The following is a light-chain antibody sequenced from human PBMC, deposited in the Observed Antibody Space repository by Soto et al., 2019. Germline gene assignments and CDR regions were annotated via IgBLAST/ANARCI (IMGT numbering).Light chain of an antibody. J-gene: IGLJ2*01. Sequence: QSALTQPASVSGSPGQSITISCTGTSSDVGYNHVSWYQHHPGKAPRLMIYEVSNRPSGVSNRFSGSHSGNTASLTISGLQAEDEGDYYCSSYTSSTPVLFGGGTKVTVL. CDR3: SSYTSSTPVL. V-gene: IGLV2-14*01. CDR1: SSDVGYNH. CDR2: EVS.